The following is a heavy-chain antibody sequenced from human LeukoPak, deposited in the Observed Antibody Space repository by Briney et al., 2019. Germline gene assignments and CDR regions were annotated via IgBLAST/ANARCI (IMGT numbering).Heavy chain of an antibody. CDR2: INPNSGGT. CDR3: ARAYCSSTSCYTAGY. CDR1: GYTFTGYY. V-gene: IGHV1-2*02. D-gene: IGHD2-2*02. J-gene: IGHJ4*02. Sequence: ASVKVSCKASGYTFTGYYMHWVRQAPGQGLEWMGWINPNSGGTNYAQKFQGRVTMTRDTSISTAYMELSGLRSDDTAVYYCARAYCSSTSCYTAGYWGQGTLVTVSS.